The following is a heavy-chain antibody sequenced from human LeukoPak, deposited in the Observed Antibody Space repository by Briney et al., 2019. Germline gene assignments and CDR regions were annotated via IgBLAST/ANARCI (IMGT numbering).Heavy chain of an antibody. CDR3: ARVPRRTYYYMDV. D-gene: IGHD1-7*01. V-gene: IGHV4-34*01. CDR1: GGSFSGYY. Sequence: PSETLSLTCAVYGGSFSGYYWSWIRQHPGKGLEWIGEINHSGSTNYNPSLKSRVTISVDTSKNQFSLKLSSVTAADTAVYYCARVPRRTYYYMDVWGKGTTVTVSS. J-gene: IGHJ6*03. CDR2: INHSGST.